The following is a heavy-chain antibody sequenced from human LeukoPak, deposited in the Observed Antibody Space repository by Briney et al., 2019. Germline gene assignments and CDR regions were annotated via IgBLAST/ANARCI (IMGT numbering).Heavy chain of an antibody. CDR1: GFTFSSCV. V-gene: IGHV3-30*04. CDR3: AREGYSSGRAAAFDY. J-gene: IGHJ4*02. D-gene: IGHD6-19*01. CDR2: MSHDGSTT. Sequence: PGGSLRLSCAASGFTFSSCVMHWVRQAPGKGLEWVALMSHDGSTTNYPYSVKGRFTISRDDSKSTLYVQMNSLRAEDTAVYYCAREGYSSGRAAAFDYWGQGTLVTVSS.